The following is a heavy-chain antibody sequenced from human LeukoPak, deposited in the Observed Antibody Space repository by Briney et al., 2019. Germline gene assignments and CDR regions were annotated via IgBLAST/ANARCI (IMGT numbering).Heavy chain of an antibody. CDR3: ARRPGITIFGVVLANDGMDV. V-gene: IGHV1-18*01. J-gene: IGHJ6*02. D-gene: IGHD3-3*01. CDR2: ISAYNGNT. Sequence: GASVKVSCTASGYTFTSYGISWVRQAPGQGLEWVGWISAYNGNTNYAQKLQGRVTMTTDTSTSTAYMELRSLRSDDTAVYYCARRPGITIFGVVLANDGMDVWGQGTTVTVSS. CDR1: GYTFTSYG.